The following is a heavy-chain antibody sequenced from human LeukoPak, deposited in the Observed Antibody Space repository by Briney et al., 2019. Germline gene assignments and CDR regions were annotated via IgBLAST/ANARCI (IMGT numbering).Heavy chain of an antibody. J-gene: IGHJ6*02. V-gene: IGHV4-34*01. D-gene: IGHD5-24*01. CDR3: ARGRPQRWLSVRFGMDV. Sequence: SSETLSLTCAVYGGSFSGYYWSWIRQPPGKXLEWIGEIXHSGSTNYNPSLKSRVTISVDTSKNQFSLKLSSVTAADTAVYYCARGRPQRWLSVRFGMDVWGQGTTVTVSS. CDR1: GGSFSGYY. CDR2: IXHSGST.